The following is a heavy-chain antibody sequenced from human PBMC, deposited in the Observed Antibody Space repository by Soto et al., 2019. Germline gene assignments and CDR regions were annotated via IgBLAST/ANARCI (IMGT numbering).Heavy chain of an antibody. CDR3: ARGGITMVRGVINWFDP. V-gene: IGHV4-34*01. D-gene: IGHD3-10*01. CDR1: GGSLSCYY. CDR2: MNHSGST. Sequence: SETLSRTGAVYGGSLSCYYWSWIRQPPGKGLEWIGEMNHSGSTNYNPSLKSRVTISVDTCKNQFSLKLSSVTAADTAVYYCARGGITMVRGVINWFDPWGQGTLVTV. J-gene: IGHJ5*02.